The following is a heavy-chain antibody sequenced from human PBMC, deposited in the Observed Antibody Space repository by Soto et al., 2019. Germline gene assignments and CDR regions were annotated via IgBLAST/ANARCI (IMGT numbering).Heavy chain of an antibody. CDR1: GFTFSSYS. J-gene: IGHJ6*02. V-gene: IGHV3-21*01. Sequence: EVQLVESGGGLVKPGGALRLSCAASGFTFSSYSMNWVRQAPGKGLEWVSSISSRSSYIYYADSVKGRFTISRDNAKNSMYLPMNSPRAEDTAVYYCARFVRFLEWGTGGDYYGMDVWGQGTTVTVSS. CDR3: ARFVRFLEWGTGGDYYGMDV. CDR2: ISSRSSYI. D-gene: IGHD3-3*01.